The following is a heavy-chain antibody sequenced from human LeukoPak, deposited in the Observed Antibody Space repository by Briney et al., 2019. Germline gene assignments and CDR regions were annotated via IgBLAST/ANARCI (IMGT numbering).Heavy chain of an antibody. CDR1: GGTFSSYA. J-gene: IGHJ3*02. V-gene: IGHV1-69*05. CDR2: IIPIFGTA. D-gene: IGHD5-12*01. CDR3: ATALPLHRGYWVDALDI. Sequence: SVKVSCKASGGTFSSYAISWVRQAPGQGLEWMGGIIPIFGTANYAQKFQGRVTITTDESTSTAYMELSSLRSEDTAVYYCATALPLHRGYWVDALDIWGQGTMVTVSS.